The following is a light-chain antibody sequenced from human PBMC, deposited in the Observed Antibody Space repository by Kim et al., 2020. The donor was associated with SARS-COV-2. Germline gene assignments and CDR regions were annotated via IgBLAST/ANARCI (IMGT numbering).Light chain of an antibody. Sequence: GKEAASSGRSSKRRRDSEGNTDLHWLHQRPGQSPRRLLYRVSNRDAGVPDRSSGSGSGTDFTLKISRVEAEDVGMYYCMQGSHLYSFGQGTKLEI. V-gene: IGKV2-30*01. CDR1: KRRRDSEGNTD. J-gene: IGKJ2*03. CDR2: RVS. CDR3: MQGSHLYS.